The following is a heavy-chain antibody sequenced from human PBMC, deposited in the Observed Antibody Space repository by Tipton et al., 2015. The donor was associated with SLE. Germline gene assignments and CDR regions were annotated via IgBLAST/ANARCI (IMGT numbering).Heavy chain of an antibody. Sequence: LRLSCAVYGGSFSGYYWSWIRQPPGKGLEWIGEINHSGSTNYNPSLKSRVTISVDTSKNQFSLKLGSVTAADTAVYYCARGAAAHDYWGQGTLVTVSS. CDR1: GGSFSGYY. J-gene: IGHJ4*02. CDR2: INHSGST. CDR3: ARGAAAHDY. D-gene: IGHD6-13*01. V-gene: IGHV4-34*01.